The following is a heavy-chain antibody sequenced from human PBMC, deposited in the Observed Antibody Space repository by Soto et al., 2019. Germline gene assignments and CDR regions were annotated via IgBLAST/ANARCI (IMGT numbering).Heavy chain of an antibody. CDR1: GGTFSSYA. J-gene: IGHJ4*02. D-gene: IGHD6-13*01. CDR3: AREWIAAAGSLTYYFDY. Sequence: GASVKVSCKASGGTFSSYAISWVRQAPGQGLEWMGGIIPIFGTANYAQKFQGRVTITADESTSTAYMELSSLRSEDTAVYYCAREWIAAAGSLTYYFDYWGQGTLVTVSS. V-gene: IGHV1-69*13. CDR2: IIPIFGTA.